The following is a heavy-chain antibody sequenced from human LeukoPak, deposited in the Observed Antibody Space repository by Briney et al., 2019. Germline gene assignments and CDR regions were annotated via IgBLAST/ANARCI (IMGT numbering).Heavy chain of an antibody. Sequence: GGTLRLSCAASGFTFSSYGMSWGRQAPGKGLEWVSAISGSGGSTYYADSVKGRFTISRDNSKNMLYLQMNSLRAEDTAVYYCAKDPPAAQTYWGQGTLVTVSS. CDR3: AKDPPAAQTY. CDR2: ISGSGGST. J-gene: IGHJ4*02. V-gene: IGHV3-23*01. CDR1: GFTFSSYG. D-gene: IGHD6-13*01.